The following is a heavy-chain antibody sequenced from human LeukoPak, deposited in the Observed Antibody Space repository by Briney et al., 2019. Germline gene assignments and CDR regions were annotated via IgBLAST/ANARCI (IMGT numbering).Heavy chain of an antibody. CDR3: AKQRSEVVVAATNY. CDR1: GFTFSSYV. D-gene: IGHD2-15*01. CDR2: ITGGGDTT. J-gene: IGHJ4*02. Sequence: GGSLRLPCAASGFTFSSYVMTWVRQAPGKGLEWVSSITGGGDTTYYADSVRGRFTISRDNSKKTLSMQTNGLRAEDTAVYYCAKQRSEVVVAATNYWGQGTLVTVSS. V-gene: IGHV3-23*01.